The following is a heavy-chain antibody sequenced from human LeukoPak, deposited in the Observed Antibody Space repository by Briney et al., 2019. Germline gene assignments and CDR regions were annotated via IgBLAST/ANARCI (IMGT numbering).Heavy chain of an antibody. CDR2: ISPSGDTT. Sequence: GGSLRLSCAATGFTFSSYAMSWVRQAPGKGLGWVSAISPSGDTTYYADSVKGRFTISRDNSKDTLFLQMNSLRAEDTAVYYCAKDIRSAHISAWYGWFDPWGQGILVTVSS. J-gene: IGHJ5*02. CDR1: GFTFSSYA. D-gene: IGHD6-13*01. V-gene: IGHV3-23*01. CDR3: AKDIRSAHISAWYGWFDP.